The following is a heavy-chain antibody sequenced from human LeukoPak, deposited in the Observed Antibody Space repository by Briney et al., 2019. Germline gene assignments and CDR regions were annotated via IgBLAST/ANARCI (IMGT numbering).Heavy chain of an antibody. V-gene: IGHV3-30*18. J-gene: IGHJ4*02. CDR3: ANQLEREYCSGGSCLGAPLDY. D-gene: IGHD2-15*01. CDR2: ISYDGSNK. Sequence: GGSLRLSCAASEFTFSSYGMHWVRQAPGKGLEWVAVISYDGSNKYYADSVKGRFTISRDNSKNTLYLQMNSLRAEDTAVYYCANQLEREYCSGGSCLGAPLDYWGQGTLVTVSS. CDR1: EFTFSSYG.